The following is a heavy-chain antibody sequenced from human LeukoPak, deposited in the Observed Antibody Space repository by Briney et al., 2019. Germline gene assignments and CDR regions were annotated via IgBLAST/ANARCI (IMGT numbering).Heavy chain of an antibody. CDR2: ISGNGGGT. D-gene: IGHD6-13*01. J-gene: IGHJ4*02. Sequence: PGGSLRLSCAASGLTFSSYAMSWVRQAPGKGLEWVSGISGNGGGTYYADSVKGRFTISRDNSKNTLYLQMNSLRVGDTAVYYCAKSFGDSRSWFDNWGQGTLVTVSS. CDR3: AKSFGDSRSWFDN. V-gene: IGHV3-23*01. CDR1: GLTFSSYA.